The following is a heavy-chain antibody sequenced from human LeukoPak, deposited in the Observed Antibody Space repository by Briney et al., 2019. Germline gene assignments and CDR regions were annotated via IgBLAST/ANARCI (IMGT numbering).Heavy chain of an antibody. CDR2: INPNSGGT. Sequence: ASVKVSYKASGYTFTSYGISWVRQAPGQGLEWMGWINPNSGGTNYAQKFQGRVTMTRDTSISTAYMELSRLRSGDTAVYYCARVVVGATTFGYWGQGTLVTVSS. CDR3: ARVVVGATTFGY. J-gene: IGHJ4*02. CDR1: GYTFTSYG. V-gene: IGHV1-2*02. D-gene: IGHD1-26*01.